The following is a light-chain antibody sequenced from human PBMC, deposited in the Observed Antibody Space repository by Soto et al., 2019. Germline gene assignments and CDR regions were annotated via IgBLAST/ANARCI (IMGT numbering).Light chain of an antibody. J-gene: IGLJ1*01. V-gene: IGLV2-14*01. Sequence: QSVLTQPASVSGSPGQSITISCTGTNSDVGGYDYVSWYQQHPGKAPKLMIYAVTNRPSGVSNRFSGSKSGNTASLTISGLQAEDEADYYCSSHTSSSPYVFGTGTKVTVL. CDR3: SSHTSSSPYV. CDR1: NSDVGGYDY. CDR2: AVT.